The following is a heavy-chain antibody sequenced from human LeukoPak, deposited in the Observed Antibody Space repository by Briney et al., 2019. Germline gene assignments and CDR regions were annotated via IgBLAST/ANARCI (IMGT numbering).Heavy chain of an antibody. CDR1: GGSISSGGYS. D-gene: IGHD5-24*01. J-gene: IGHJ2*01. Sequence: SETLSLTCAVSGGSISSGGYSWSWIRQPPGKGLESIGYTYHSGSTYYNPSLKSRVTISVDRSKNQFSLKLTSVTAADTAVYYCARGWLQFYWYFDLWGRGTLVTVSS. CDR2: TYHSGST. V-gene: IGHV4-30-2*01. CDR3: ARGWLQFYWYFDL.